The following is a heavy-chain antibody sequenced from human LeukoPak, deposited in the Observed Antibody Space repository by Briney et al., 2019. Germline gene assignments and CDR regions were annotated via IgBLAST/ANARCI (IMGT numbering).Heavy chain of an antibody. D-gene: IGHD2-15*01. V-gene: IGHV3-23*01. CDR3: VSCYSARGTFDY. CDR2: ISGSGGST. Sequence: GGSLRLSCAASGFTFSSYAVSWVRQAPGKGLEWVSAISGSGGSTYYADSVKGRFTISRDNSKNTLYLQMNSLRAEDTAVYYCVSCYSARGTFDYWGQGTLVTVSS. CDR1: GFTFSSYA. J-gene: IGHJ4*02.